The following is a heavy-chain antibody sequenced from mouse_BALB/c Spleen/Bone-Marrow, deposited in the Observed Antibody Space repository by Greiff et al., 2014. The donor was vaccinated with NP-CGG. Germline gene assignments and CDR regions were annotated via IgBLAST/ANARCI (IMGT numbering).Heavy chain of an antibody. CDR3: ADLGDY. CDR1: GFNIKDTY. Sequence: EVQLQQSGAELVKPGASVKLSCSASGFNIKDTYIHWVKQRPEQGLEWIGRIDPANGNTKYDPKFQGKATVTADTSANTGYLQLSSLTSEDTAVYYCADLGDYWGQAPLSQSPQ. V-gene: IGHV14-3*02. D-gene: IGHD4-1*01. CDR2: IDPANGNT. J-gene: IGHJ2*01.